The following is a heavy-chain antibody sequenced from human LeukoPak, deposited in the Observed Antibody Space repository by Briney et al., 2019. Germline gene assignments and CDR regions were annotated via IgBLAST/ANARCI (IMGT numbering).Heavy chain of an antibody. CDR2: IHPGDSDT. J-gene: IGHJ6*02. V-gene: IGHV5-51*01. CDR3: ARLGHDTLYGMDV. Sequence: GESLKISCKGSGYSFTSYWIGWVRQMPGKGLEWMGIIHPGDSDTRYSPSFQGQVTILADKSISTAYLQWCSLKASDTAMYYCARLGHDTLYGMDVWGQGTTVTVSS. CDR1: GYSFTSYW. D-gene: IGHD5-12*01.